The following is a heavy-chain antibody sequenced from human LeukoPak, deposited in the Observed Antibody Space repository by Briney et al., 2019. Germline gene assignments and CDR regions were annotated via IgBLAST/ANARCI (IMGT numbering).Heavy chain of an antibody. CDR1: GFTFSSYS. J-gene: IGHJ6*02. V-gene: IGHV3-21*01. Sequence: SGGSLRLSCAASGFTFSSYSMNWVRQAPGKGLEWVSSISSSSSYIYYADSVKGRFTISRDNAKNSLYLQMNSLRAEDTAVYHCASLWDGTYGMDVWGQGTTVTVSS. CDR2: ISSSSSYI. D-gene: IGHD1-26*01. CDR3: ASLWDGTYGMDV.